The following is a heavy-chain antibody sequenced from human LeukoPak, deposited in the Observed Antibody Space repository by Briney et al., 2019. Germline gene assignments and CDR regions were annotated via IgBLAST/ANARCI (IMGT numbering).Heavy chain of an antibody. CDR3: ASSATYYDSSGYKAQYFGF. Sequence: PGGSLRLSCAASGFTFSDYYMSWIRQAPGKGLEWVSYISISGSTIYYPDSVKGRFTISRDNAKNSLYLQMNSLRAEDTAVYFCASSATYYDSSGYKAQYFGFWGRGTLVTVSS. CDR2: ISISGSTI. V-gene: IGHV3-11*04. D-gene: IGHD3-22*01. J-gene: IGHJ2*01. CDR1: GFTFSDYY.